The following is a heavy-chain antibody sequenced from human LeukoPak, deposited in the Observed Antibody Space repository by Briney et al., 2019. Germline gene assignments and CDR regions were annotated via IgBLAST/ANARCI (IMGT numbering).Heavy chain of an antibody. Sequence: SETLSLTCTVSGDSTSSDRYYGGWVRQPPGKGLEWIGNIYYSGSTYYNPSLKSRVTISVDTSKNQFSLKLSSVTAADTAVYYCACITIFGVVRKKNWFDPWGQGTLVTVSS. J-gene: IGHJ5*02. CDR3: ACITIFGVVRKKNWFDP. V-gene: IGHV4-39*07. CDR1: GDSTSSDRYY. D-gene: IGHD3-3*01. CDR2: IYYSGST.